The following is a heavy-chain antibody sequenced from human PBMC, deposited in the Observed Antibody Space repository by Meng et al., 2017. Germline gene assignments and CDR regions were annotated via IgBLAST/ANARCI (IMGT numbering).Heavy chain of an antibody. CDR2: IKQDGSDK. J-gene: IGHJ4*02. V-gene: IGHV3-7*01. CDR3: ASVDC. CDR1: GFTFSKYW. Sequence: VGSLRLSCAASGFTFSKYWMSWVRQAPGKGLEWVAIIKQDGSDKYYVDSVKGRFTISRDNAKNSLYLQMNSLRAEDTAVYYCASVDCWGQGTLVTVSS.